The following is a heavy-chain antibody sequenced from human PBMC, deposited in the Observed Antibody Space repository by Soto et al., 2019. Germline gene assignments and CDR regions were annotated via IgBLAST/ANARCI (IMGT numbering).Heavy chain of an antibody. CDR3: ASGWDVDTAMAFDY. J-gene: IGHJ4*02. V-gene: IGHV1-69*13. CDR1: GGTFSSYA. D-gene: IGHD5-18*01. Sequence: SVKVSCKASGGTFSSYAISWVRRAPGQGLEWMGGTIPIFGTANYAQKFQGRVTITADESTSTAYMELSSLRSEDTAVYYCASGWDVDTAMAFDYWGQGTLVTVSS. CDR2: TIPIFGTA.